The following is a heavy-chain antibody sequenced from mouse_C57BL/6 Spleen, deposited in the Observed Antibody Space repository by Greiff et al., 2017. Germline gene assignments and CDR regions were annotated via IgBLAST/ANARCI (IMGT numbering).Heavy chain of an antibody. CDR2: INYDGSST. Sequence: EVKLVESEGGLVQPGSSMKLSCTASGFTFSDYYMAWVRQVPEKGLEWVANINYDGSSTYYLDSLQSRFIISRDNAKNILYLQMSSLKSEDTATYYCARVADLLSFAYWGQGTLVTVSA. CDR3: ARVADLLSFAY. J-gene: IGHJ3*01. V-gene: IGHV5-16*01. D-gene: IGHD2-1*01. CDR1: GFTFSDYY.